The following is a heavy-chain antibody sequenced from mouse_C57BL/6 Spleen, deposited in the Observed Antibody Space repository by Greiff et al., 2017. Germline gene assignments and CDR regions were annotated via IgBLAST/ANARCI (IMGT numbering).Heavy chain of an antibody. J-gene: IGHJ2*01. Sequence: VQLQQSGPVLVKPGASVKMSCKASGYTFTDYYMNWVKQSHGKSLEWIGVINPYNGGTSYNQKFKGKATLTVDKSSSTAYMELNSLTSEDSAVYYCARGGITTVVVRDYFDYWGQGTTLTVSS. CDR1: GYTFTDYY. V-gene: IGHV1-19*01. CDR2: INPYNGGT. D-gene: IGHD1-1*01. CDR3: ARGGITTVVVRDYFDY.